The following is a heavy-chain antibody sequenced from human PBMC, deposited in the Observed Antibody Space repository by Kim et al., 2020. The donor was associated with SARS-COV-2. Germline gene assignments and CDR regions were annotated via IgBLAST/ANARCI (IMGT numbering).Heavy chain of an antibody. Sequence: YYNPSLKGRVTISVDTSKNQFSLKLSSVTAADTAVYYCAGLSVAAGFWFDPWGQGTLVTVSS. D-gene: IGHD6-19*01. J-gene: IGHJ5*02. V-gene: IGHV4-39*01. CDR3: AGLSVAAGFWFDP.